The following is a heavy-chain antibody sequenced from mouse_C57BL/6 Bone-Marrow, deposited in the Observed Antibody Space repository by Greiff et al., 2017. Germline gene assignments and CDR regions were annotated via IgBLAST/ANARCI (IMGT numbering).Heavy chain of an antibody. Sequence: DVKLVESGGGLVKPGGSLKLSCAASGFTFSSYAMSWVRQTPEKRLEWVATISDGGSYTYYPDNVKGRFTISRDNAKNNLYLQMSHLKSEDTAMYYCARDCYGSSHWYFDVWGTGTTVTVSS. J-gene: IGHJ1*03. CDR1: GFTFSSYA. CDR3: ARDCYGSSHWYFDV. CDR2: ISDGGSYT. D-gene: IGHD1-1*01. V-gene: IGHV5-4*01.